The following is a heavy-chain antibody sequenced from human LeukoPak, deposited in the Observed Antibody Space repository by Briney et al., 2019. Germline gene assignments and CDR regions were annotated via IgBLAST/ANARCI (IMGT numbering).Heavy chain of an antibody. V-gene: IGHV4-38-2*02. CDR3: ARDNRLRTTVTPSYYYYMDV. CDR1: GYSISSGYY. J-gene: IGHJ6*03. D-gene: IGHD4-17*01. CDR2: IYHSGST. Sequence: SETLSLTCTVSGYSISSGYYWGWIRQPPGKGLEWIGSIYHSGSTYYNPSFKSRVTISVDTSKNQFSLKLSSVTAADTAVYYCARDNRLRTTVTPSYYYYMDVWGKGATVTISS.